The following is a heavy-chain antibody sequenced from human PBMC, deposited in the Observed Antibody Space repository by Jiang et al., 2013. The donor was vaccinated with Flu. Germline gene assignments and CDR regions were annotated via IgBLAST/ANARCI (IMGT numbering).Heavy chain of an antibody. J-gene: IGHJ4*02. CDR3: ARDMNLGYIYGYFDY. CDR1: GGSISSYY. CDR2: LLQWEAP. Sequence: SGGSISSYYWSWIRQPREGTGVDWVYLLQWEAPTXPSLKSRVTISLDTSKNQFSLKLSSVTAADTAVYYCARDMNLGYIYGYFDYWGQGTLVTVSS. V-gene: IGHV4-59*01. D-gene: IGHD5-18*01.